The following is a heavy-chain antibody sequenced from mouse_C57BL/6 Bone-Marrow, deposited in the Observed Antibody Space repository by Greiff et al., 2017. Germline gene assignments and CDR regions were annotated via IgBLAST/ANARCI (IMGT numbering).Heavy chain of an antibody. V-gene: IGHV1-4*01. Sequence: QVQLQQSGAELARPGASVKMSCKASGYTFTSYTMHWVKQRPGQGLEWIGYINPSSGYTKYNQKFKDKATLTADKSSSTAYMQLSSLTSEDSAVYYCARGPYYAMDYWGQGTSVTGSS. CDR2: INPSSGYT. CDR1: GYTFTSYT. J-gene: IGHJ4*01. CDR3: ARGPYYAMDY.